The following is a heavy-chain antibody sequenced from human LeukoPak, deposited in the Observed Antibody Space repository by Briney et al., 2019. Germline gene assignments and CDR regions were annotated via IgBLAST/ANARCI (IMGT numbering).Heavy chain of an antibody. CDR1: GYTFTSYY. CDR3: ARDSQVHYYDSSGYYYRS. Sequence: SVKVSCKASGYTFTSYYMHWVRQAPGQGLEWMGRIIPIFGTANYAQKFQGRVTITTDESTSTAYMELSSLRSEDTAVYYCARDSQVHYYDSSGYYYRSWGQGTLVTVSS. J-gene: IGHJ4*02. V-gene: IGHV1-69*05. CDR2: IIPIFGTA. D-gene: IGHD3-22*01.